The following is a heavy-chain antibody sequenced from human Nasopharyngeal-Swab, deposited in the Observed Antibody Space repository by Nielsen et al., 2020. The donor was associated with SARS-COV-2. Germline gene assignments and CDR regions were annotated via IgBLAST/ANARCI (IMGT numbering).Heavy chain of an antibody. V-gene: IGHV1-2*06. CDR3: ARSPYADPLGLVY. CDR2: INPNSGGT. CDR1: GCSVTGSY. Sequence: VQDSCSASGCSVTGSYMHWVRQAPGQGLEWMGRINPNSGGTNYAQKFQGRVTMTRDTSISTAYMELSKLRSDDTAVYYCARSPYADPLGLVYWGQGTLVTVSS. D-gene: IGHD4-17*01. J-gene: IGHJ4*02.